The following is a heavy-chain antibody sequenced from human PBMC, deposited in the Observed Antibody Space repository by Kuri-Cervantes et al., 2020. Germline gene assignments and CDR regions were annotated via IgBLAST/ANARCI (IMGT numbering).Heavy chain of an antibody. CDR2: INPNSGGT. D-gene: IGHD4-17*01. J-gene: IGHJ6*02. Sequence: ASVKVSCKASGYTFTGYYMHWVRQAPGQGLEWMGWINPNSGGTNYAQKFQDWVTMTRDTSISTAYMELSRLRSDDTAVYYCARDHGYGDYVDYYGMDVWGQGTTVTVSS. CDR1: GYTFTGYY. V-gene: IGHV1-2*04. CDR3: ARDHGYGDYVDYYGMDV.